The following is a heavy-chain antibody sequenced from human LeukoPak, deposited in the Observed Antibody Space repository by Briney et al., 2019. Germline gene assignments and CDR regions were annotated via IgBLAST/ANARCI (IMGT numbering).Heavy chain of an antibody. Sequence: SETLSLTCAVYGGSFSGYYWSWIRQPPGKGLEWIGEINHSGSTNYNPSLKSRATISVDTSKNQFSLKLSSVTAADTAVYYCAREGPYSSGWYYFDYWGQGTLVTVSS. CDR2: INHSGST. CDR3: AREGPYSSGWYYFDY. J-gene: IGHJ4*02. CDR1: GGSFSGYY. V-gene: IGHV4-34*01. D-gene: IGHD6-19*01.